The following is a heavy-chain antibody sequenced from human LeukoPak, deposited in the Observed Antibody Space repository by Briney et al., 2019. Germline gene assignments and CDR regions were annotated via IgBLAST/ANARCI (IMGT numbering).Heavy chain of an antibody. V-gene: IGHV5-51*01. J-gene: IGHJ4*02. CDR1: GYSFSIYW. D-gene: IGHD6-19*01. Sequence: GESLKISCKGSGYSFSIYWIGWVRQMPGKGLEWLGIVYPGDSDTRYSPSFQGQVTISADKSISTAYLQWTSLKASDTAMYYCARISVSGTGYVLEFDYWGQGTLVTVSS. CDR2: VYPGDSDT. CDR3: ARISVSGTGYVLEFDY.